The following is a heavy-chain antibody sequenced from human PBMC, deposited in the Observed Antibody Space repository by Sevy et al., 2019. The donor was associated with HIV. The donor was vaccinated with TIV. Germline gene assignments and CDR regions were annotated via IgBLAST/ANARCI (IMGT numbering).Heavy chain of an antibody. V-gene: IGHV3-11*04. CDR3: AREYSSGWYEGEFGY. CDR2: ISSSGSTI. CDR1: GFTFSAYY. J-gene: IGHJ4*02. Sequence: GGSLRLSCAASGFTFSAYYMSWIRQAPGKGLEWVSYISSSGSTIYYEDPGKGRFTISRDNAKNSLYLQMNSLRAEDTAVYYCAREYSSGWYEGEFGYWGQGTLVTVSS. D-gene: IGHD6-19*01.